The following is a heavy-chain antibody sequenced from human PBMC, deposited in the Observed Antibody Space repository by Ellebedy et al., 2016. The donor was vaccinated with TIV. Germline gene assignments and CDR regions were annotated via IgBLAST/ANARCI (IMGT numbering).Heavy chain of an antibody. CDR1: GFTFSSYS. Sequence: GESLKISXAASGFTFSSYSMNWVRQAPGKGLEWVSSISGSSSYMYYTDSVKGRFTISRDNAKNSLYLQMNSLRAEDTAVYYCARHAASGGFDYWGQGTLVTVSS. CDR3: ARHAASGGFDY. V-gene: IGHV3-21*01. J-gene: IGHJ4*02. CDR2: ISGSSSYM. D-gene: IGHD3-10*01.